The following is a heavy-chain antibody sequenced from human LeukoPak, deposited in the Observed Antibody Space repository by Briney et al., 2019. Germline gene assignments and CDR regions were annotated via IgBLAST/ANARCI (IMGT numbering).Heavy chain of an antibody. CDR2: IYYNGNT. V-gene: IGHV4-59*01. J-gene: IGHJ6*02. CDR1: DGSINSYY. D-gene: IGHD1-26*01. CDR3: ARGRSNYYGMDV. Sequence: SETLSLTCSVSDGSINSYYWNWIRRPPGKGLEWIGYIYYNGNTNYSPSLKSRVTMSVDTSKNLFSLKVSSVTAADKAVYYCARGRSNYYGMDVWGQGTTVTLSS.